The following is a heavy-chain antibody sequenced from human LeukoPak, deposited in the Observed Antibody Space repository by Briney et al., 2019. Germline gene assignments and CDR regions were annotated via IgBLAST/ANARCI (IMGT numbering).Heavy chain of an antibody. D-gene: IGHD3-10*01. Sequence: SETLSLTCAVSGHPINSAYYWVWIWQPPGKGLEWIGNLYHPDSTYYNPSLESRVTMSVDTSRNQFSLKLSFVTAADTAVYYCARQFDSYFYYYLDVWGTGTTVTVSS. CDR3: ARQFDSYFYYYLDV. V-gene: IGHV4-38-2*01. CDR1: GHPINSAYY. CDR2: LYHPDST. J-gene: IGHJ6*03.